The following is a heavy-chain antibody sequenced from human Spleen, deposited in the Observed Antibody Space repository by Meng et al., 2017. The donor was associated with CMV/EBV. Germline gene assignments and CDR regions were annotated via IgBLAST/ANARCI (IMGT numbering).Heavy chain of an antibody. CDR3: ARGYCSSTSCSGWFDP. J-gene: IGHJ5*02. CDR1: GGSFSGYY. CDR2: INHSGST. Sequence: YGGSFSGYYWSWIRQPPGKGLEWIGEINHSGSTNYNPSLKSRVTISVDTSKNQFSLKLSSVTAADTAVYYCARGYCSSTSCSGWFDPWGQGTLVTVSS. D-gene: IGHD2-2*01. V-gene: IGHV4-34*01.